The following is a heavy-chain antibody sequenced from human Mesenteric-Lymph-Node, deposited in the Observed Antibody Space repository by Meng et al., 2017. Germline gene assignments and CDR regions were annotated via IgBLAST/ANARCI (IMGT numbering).Heavy chain of an antibody. CDR1: GYTFTAYY. V-gene: IGHV1-2*06. CDR2: INPKSGVI. J-gene: IGHJ6*02. D-gene: IGHD2-15*01. CDR3: ARECDGGSCYPADTDAGPRLSSYGMDV. Sequence: ASVKVSCKNSGYTFTAYYIHWVRQAPGQGLEWMGRINPKSGVIFYAQKFEGRVTLTRDTSVSTAYMEVTGLTSDDTAVYYCARECDGGSCYPADTDAGPRLSSYGMDVWGQGTTVTVSS.